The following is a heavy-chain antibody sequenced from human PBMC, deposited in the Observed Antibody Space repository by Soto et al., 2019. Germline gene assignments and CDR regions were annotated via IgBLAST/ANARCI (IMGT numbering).Heavy chain of an antibody. CDR2: IIPMFGTA. CDR3: ASVIQLSLRLINTGYSG. CDR1: GGTFSTYA. D-gene: IGHD5-18*01. V-gene: IGHV1-69*12. Sequence: QVQLVQSGAEVKKPESSVKVSCKAPGGTFSTYAISWVRQAPGQGLEWMGGIIPMFGTANYAQRFQDRVKITADESTNTVYMELSSLRSDYTAVYFCASVIQLSLRLINTGYSGWGQGTLVTVSS. J-gene: IGHJ4*02.